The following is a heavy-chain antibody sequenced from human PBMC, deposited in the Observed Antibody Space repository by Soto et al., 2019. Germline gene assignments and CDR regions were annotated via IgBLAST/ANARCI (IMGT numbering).Heavy chain of an antibody. CDR3: TRHGEYSGSYWDY. CDR1: GFTFSGPA. V-gene: IGHV3-73*01. Sequence: GGSLRLSCAASGFTFSGPAMHWVRQASGKGLEWVGRIRSKANSYATAYAASVKGRFTISREDSKSTAYLQKNSLKTEDTAVYYCTRHGEYSGSYWDYWGQGTLVTVSS. CDR2: IRSKANSYAT. D-gene: IGHD1-26*01. J-gene: IGHJ4*02.